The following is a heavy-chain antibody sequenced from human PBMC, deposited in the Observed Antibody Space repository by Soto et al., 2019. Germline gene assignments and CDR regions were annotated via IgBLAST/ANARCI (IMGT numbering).Heavy chain of an antibody. CDR3: ARSRVTYYYDRSAFDI. Sequence: QVQLVQSGAEVKKPGSSVKVSCKASGGPFSSYAIRWVRQAPGQGLEWVGGIIPIFGTAKYAQKFQGRVTITADESTSTAYMELSSLRSEDTAVYYCARSRVTYYYDRSAFDIWGQGTMVTVSS. J-gene: IGHJ3*02. CDR2: IIPIFGTA. CDR1: GGPFSSYA. V-gene: IGHV1-69*01. D-gene: IGHD3-22*01.